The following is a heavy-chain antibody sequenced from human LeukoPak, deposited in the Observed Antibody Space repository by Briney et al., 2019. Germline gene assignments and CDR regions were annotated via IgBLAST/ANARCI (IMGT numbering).Heavy chain of an antibody. Sequence: GGSLKLSCAASGFTFSGSAMHWVRQASGKGLEWVGRIRSKANSYATAYAASVKGRFTISRDDSKNTAYLQMDSLRAEDTAVYYCAIPRGYSSGWPYYFDYWGQGTLVTVSS. J-gene: IGHJ4*02. CDR2: IRSKANSYAT. D-gene: IGHD6-19*01. CDR1: GFTFSGSA. V-gene: IGHV3-73*01. CDR3: AIPRGYSSGWPYYFDY.